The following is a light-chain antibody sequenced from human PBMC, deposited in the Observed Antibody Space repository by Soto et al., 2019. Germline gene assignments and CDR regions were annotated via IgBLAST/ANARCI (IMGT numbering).Light chain of an antibody. CDR2: GAS. J-gene: IGKJ1*01. V-gene: IGKV3-20*01. CDR3: QQYHDTRT. CDR1: QSISNTF. Sequence: EIVLTQSPGTLSLSPGERATLSCRASQSISNTFLAWYQQKPGQAPRLLISGASNRATGIPDRFSGSGSGTEFTLTISRLEPEDFAVYYCQQYHDTRTFGQGTKVDIK.